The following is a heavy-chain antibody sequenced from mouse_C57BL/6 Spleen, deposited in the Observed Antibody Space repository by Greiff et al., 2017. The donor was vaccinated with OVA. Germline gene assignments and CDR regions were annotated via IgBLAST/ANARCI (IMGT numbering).Heavy chain of an antibody. J-gene: IGHJ2*01. CDR1: GFTFSDAW. V-gene: IGHV6-6*01. Sequence: EVQRVESGGGLVQPGGSMKLSCAASGFTFSDAWMDWVRQSPEKGLEWVAEIRNKANNHATYYAESVKGRFTISRDDSKSSVYLQMNSLRAEDTGIYYCTRQYDPYYFDYWGQGTTLTVSS. D-gene: IGHD2-3*01. CDR2: IRNKANNHAT. CDR3: TRQYDPYYFDY.